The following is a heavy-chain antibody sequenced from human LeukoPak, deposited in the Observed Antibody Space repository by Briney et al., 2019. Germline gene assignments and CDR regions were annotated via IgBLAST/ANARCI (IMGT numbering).Heavy chain of an antibody. Sequence: GGSLRLSCAASGFTFSSYGMHWVRQAPGKGLEWVAVIWYDGSNKYYADSVKGRFTISRDNSKNTLYLQMNSLRAEDTAVYYCARDSSSGWYPPNFDYWGQGTLVTVPS. CDR1: GFTFSSYG. D-gene: IGHD6-19*01. V-gene: IGHV3-33*01. J-gene: IGHJ4*02. CDR3: ARDSSSGWYPPNFDY. CDR2: IWYDGSNK.